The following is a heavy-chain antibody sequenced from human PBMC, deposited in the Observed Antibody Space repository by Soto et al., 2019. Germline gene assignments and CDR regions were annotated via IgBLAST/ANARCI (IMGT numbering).Heavy chain of an antibody. V-gene: IGHV4-31*03. CDR2: IYYNGNT. J-gene: IGHJ6*02. CDR3: ARDSQGTIFGDYYGMDV. Sequence: PSETPSLTCTVSGGSISSGDYYWSGILQLPGKDLEWIAYIYYNGNTYYTPSLKSRATISLDTSKNQFSLKLSSVTAADTAVYYCARDSQGTIFGDYYGMDVWGQGTTVTVSS. D-gene: IGHD3-3*01. CDR1: GGSISSGDYY.